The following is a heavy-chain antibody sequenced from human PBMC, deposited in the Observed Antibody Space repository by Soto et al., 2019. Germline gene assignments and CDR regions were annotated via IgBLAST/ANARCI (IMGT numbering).Heavy chain of an antibody. D-gene: IGHD2-2*01. Sequence: APVKGSCKASNYTIITHCITWGRQAPGQGLEWVGWITPYNGNTNYGQNFQGRVTMTAGTSTSTAYMELRSLTPDDTAVYYCARDTSFYFDYWGQGTRVTVSS. CDR3: ARDTSFYFDY. CDR1: NYTIITHC. V-gene: IGHV1-18*01. CDR2: ITPYNGNT. J-gene: IGHJ4*02.